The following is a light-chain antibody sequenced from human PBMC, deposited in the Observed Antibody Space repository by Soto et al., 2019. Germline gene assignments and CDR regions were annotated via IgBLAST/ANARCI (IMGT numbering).Light chain of an antibody. CDR3: YSFAYSNDFGV. V-gene: IGLV2-23*03. J-gene: IGLJ3*02. Sequence: QSVLTQPASVSGSPGQSITISCTGTSSDVGSYNLVSWYQQHPGKAPKLMIYEGSKRPSGVSNRFSGSKSGNTASLTISGLQAEDEADYYCYSFAYSNDFGVFGGGTKLTVL. CDR1: SSDVGSYNL. CDR2: EGS.